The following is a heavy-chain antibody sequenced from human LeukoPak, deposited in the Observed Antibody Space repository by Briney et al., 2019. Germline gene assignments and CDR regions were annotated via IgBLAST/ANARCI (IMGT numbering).Heavy chain of an antibody. CDR3: ARVGSSWRYFDY. CDR2: IYYSRST. J-gene: IGHJ4*02. D-gene: IGHD6-13*01. CDR1: GGSISSYH. V-gene: IGHV4-59*01. Sequence: PSETLSLTCTVSGGSISSYHWSWIRQPPGKGLEWIGYIYYSRSTNYNPSLKSRVTISVDTSKNQFSLKLISVTAADTAVYYCARVGSSWRYFDYWGQGTLVTVSS.